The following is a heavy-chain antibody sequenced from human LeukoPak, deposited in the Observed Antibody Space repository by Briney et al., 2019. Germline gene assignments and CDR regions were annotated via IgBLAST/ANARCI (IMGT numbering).Heavy chain of an antibody. CDR1: GFTFSSYG. J-gene: IGHJ4*02. CDR3: ARGRGVYDILTGYTPKPFDY. D-gene: IGHD3-9*01. Sequence: GGSLRLSCAASGFTFSSYGMHWVRQAPGKGLEWVAVIWYDGSNKYYADSVKGRFTISRDNSKNTLYLQMNSLRAEDTAVYYCARGRGVYDILTGYTPKPFDYWGQGTLVTVSS. V-gene: IGHV3-33*01. CDR2: IWYDGSNK.